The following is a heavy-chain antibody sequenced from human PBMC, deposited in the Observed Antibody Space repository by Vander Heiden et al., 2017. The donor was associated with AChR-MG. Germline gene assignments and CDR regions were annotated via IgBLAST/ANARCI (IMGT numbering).Heavy chain of an antibody. J-gene: IGHJ4*02. Sequence: QVQLVQSGAEVKKPGSSVTVSCKASGGTFSSYAISWVRQAPGQGLEWMGGIIPIFGTANYAQKFQGRVTITADESTSTAYMELSSLRSEDTAVYYCAREEYSSSSRYFDYWGQGTLVTVSS. V-gene: IGHV1-69*01. CDR3: AREEYSSSSRYFDY. D-gene: IGHD6-6*01. CDR1: GGTFSSYA. CDR2: IIPIFGTA.